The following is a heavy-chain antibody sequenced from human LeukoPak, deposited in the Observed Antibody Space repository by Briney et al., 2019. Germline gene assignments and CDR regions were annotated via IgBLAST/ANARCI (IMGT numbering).Heavy chain of an antibody. CDR1: GYTFTSYG. J-gene: IGHJ6*03. V-gene: IGHV1-18*01. Sequence: ASVKVSCKASGYTFTSYGISWVRQAPGQGLEWMGWISAYNGNTNYAQKLQGRVTMTTDTSTSTAYMELRSLRSDDTAVYYCAVCGYPTIDYYYMDVWGKGTTVTVSS. D-gene: IGHD3-22*01. CDR2: ISAYNGNT. CDR3: AVCGYPTIDYYYMDV.